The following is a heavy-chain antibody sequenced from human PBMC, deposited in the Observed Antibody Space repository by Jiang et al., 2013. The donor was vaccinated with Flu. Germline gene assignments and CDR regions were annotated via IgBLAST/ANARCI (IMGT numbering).Heavy chain of an antibody. Sequence: GPGLVKPSETLSLICTVSGYSISSGYYWGWVRQPPGKGLEWIGSISHTGTTYYNPSLQTRLTISLDTSKNQFSLMLTSVTAADTAVYYRATTTGNWGQGTLV. V-gene: IGHV4-38-2*02. J-gene: IGHJ4*02. CDR2: ISHTGTT. CDR3: ATTTGN. D-gene: IGHD3-10*01. CDR1: GYSISSGYY.